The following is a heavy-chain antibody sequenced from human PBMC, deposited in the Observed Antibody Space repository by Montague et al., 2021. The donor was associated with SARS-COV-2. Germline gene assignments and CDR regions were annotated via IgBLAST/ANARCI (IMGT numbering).Heavy chain of an antibody. J-gene: IGHJ5*02. V-gene: IGHV3-11*01. Sequence: SLRLSCAASGFTFSDYYMAWIRRAPGKGLEWVSYISDTGTPISYADSVRGRFTISRDKGNNSLYLQLNSLRAEGTAVYYCARDGGIAAAGIFDPWGQGTLVTVSS. D-gene: IGHD6-13*01. CDR3: ARDGGIAAAGIFDP. CDR1: GFTFSDYY. CDR2: ISDTGTPI.